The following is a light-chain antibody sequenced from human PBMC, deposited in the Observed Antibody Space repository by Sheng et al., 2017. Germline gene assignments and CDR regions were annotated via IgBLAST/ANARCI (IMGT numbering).Light chain of an antibody. J-gene: IGKJ1*01. CDR3: QQYNSYSET. CDR2: QAS. V-gene: IGKV1-5*03. Sequence: DVQMTQSPSTLSASVGDRVTITCRASQSVGSWLAWYQQKPGKAPNLLIYQASRLESGVPSRFSGSGSGTEFTLTISSLQPDDFATYFCQQYNSYSETFGQGTKVDIK. CDR1: QSVGSW.